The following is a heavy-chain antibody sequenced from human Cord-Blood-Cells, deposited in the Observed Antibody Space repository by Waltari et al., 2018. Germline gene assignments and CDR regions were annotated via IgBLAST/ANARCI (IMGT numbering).Heavy chain of an antibody. Sequence: QVQLPESGPGLVKPSETLSLTCTVSGGPISRYYWSCIRQPPGKGLELIGYIYYSGSTNYNPSLKSRVTISVDTSKNQFSLKLSSVTAADTAVYYCARASTFVSGAFDIWGQGTMVTVSS. CDR2: IYYSGST. CDR1: GGPISRYY. CDR3: ARASTFVSGAFDI. V-gene: IGHV4-59*01. J-gene: IGHJ3*02. D-gene: IGHD3-10*01.